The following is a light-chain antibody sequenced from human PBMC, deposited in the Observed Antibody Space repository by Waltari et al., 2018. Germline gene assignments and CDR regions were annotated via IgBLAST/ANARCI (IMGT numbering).Light chain of an antibody. Sequence: IVMTQSPATLSVSPGEGAILSCRASQGIGSNVAWYQQKPGQAPRLLIYDASTRATDLPTRFSGSWSGTEFTLIISSPQSEDFAVYYCQQYRDSYSFGQGTKLEMK. V-gene: IGKV3-15*01. CDR2: DAS. CDR3: QQYRDSYS. CDR1: QGIGSN. J-gene: IGKJ2*01.